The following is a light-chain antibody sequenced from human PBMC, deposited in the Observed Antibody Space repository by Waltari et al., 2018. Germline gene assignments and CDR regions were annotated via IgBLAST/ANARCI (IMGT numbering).Light chain of an antibody. J-gene: IGLJ2*01. CDR3: EAWDDSLNVVV. V-gene: IGLV1-44*01. CDR2: SNN. Sequence: QSVLIQPPSESGTPGQRVTIPSSGSRSNIGRNIVNLYQHLPGTAPKVVMHSNNQRPSGGPDRFSGSKSGTSASLAISGLQSEDEADYYCEAWDDSLNVVVFGGGTKLTVL. CDR1: RSNIGRNI.